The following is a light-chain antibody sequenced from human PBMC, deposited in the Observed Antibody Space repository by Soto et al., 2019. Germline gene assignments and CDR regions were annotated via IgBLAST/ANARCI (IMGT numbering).Light chain of an antibody. V-gene: IGKV3-20*01. Sequence: EIVLTQSPGTLSLSPGERATLSCRASQSVSSTYLAWYQQKPGQAPRLLIYGASSRATGIPDRFSGSGSGTDFTLTISRREPEDFAVYYCQQYGSSPGTFGQGTKVEL. J-gene: IGKJ1*01. CDR1: QSVSSTY. CDR2: GAS. CDR3: QQYGSSPGT.